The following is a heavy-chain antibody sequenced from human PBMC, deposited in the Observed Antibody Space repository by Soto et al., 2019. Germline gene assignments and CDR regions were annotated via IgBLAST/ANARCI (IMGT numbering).Heavy chain of an antibody. Sequence: SETMSLTCTVSGGSISSGGYYWSWIRQHPGKGLEWIGYIYYSGSTYYNPSLKSRVTISVDTSNNQFSLKLSSVTAADTAVYYCARIPVDTYMSYWFEPWGEGSLVTASS. J-gene: IGHJ5*01. CDR1: GGSISSGGYY. D-gene: IGHD5-18*01. CDR2: IYYSGST. V-gene: IGHV4-31*03. CDR3: ARIPVDTYMSYWFEP.